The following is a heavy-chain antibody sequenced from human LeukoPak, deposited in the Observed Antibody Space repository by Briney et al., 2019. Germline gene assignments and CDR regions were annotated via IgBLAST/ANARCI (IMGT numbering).Heavy chain of an antibody. D-gene: IGHD1-1*01. J-gene: IGHJ5*02. CDR1: GYTFTSYD. V-gene: IGHV1-8*01. CDR2: MNPNSGNT. CDR3: ARVSWNRNWFDP. Sequence: ASVTVSCTASGYTFTSYDINWVRQATGQGLEWMGWMNPNSGNTGYAQKFQGRVTMTRNTSISTAYMELSSLRSEDTAVYYCARVSWNRNWFDPWGQGTLVTVSS.